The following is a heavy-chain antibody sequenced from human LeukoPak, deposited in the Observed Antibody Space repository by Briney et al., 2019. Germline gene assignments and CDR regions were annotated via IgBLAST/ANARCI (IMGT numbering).Heavy chain of an antibody. D-gene: IGHD2/OR15-2a*01. V-gene: IGHV3-23*01. CDR3: ARDFYDGFALDY. J-gene: IGHJ4*02. CDR1: GFTFSSYG. Sequence: PGGSLRLSCAASGFTFSSYGMSWVRQAPGKGLEWVSGISGSGGSTYYADSVKGRFTISRDNARNSLYLQMDNLRAEDTGVYYCARDFYDGFALDYWGQGTLVTVSS. CDR2: ISGSGGST.